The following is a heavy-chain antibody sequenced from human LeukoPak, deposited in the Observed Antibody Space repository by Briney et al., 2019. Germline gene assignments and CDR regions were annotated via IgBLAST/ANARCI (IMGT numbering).Heavy chain of an antibody. CDR3: AREGPTATTTTDYYYYYGMDV. CDR1: GFTFSSYG. V-gene: IGHV3-33*01. CDR2: IWYGGSNK. Sequence: GGSLRLSCAASGFTFSSYGMHWVRQAPGKGLEWVAVIWYGGSNKYYADSVKGRFTISRDNSKNTLYLQMNSLRAEDTAVYYCAREGPTATTTTDYYYYYGMDVWGQGTTVTVSS. D-gene: IGHD4-4*01. J-gene: IGHJ6*02.